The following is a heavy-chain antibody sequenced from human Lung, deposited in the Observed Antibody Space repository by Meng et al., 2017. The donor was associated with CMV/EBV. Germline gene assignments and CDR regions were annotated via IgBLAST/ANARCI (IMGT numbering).Heavy chain of an antibody. D-gene: IGHD5-12*01. J-gene: IGHJ5*02. Sequence: GGSXRLXCAASGFAFKDYGVHWVRQAPGKGPEWVAVIWSNGINKYYKDSVKGRFTISRDNSKYTLFLQMNSLTAEDTAVYYCTDSIIAAGTVDPSGQGTLVTVSS. CDR2: IWSNGINK. V-gene: IGHV3-33*01. CDR3: TDSIIAAGTVDP. CDR1: GFAFKDYG.